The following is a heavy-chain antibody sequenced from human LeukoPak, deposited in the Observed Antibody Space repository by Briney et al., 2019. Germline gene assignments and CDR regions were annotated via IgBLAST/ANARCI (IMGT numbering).Heavy chain of an antibody. Sequence: GASVKVSCKGSGYTDTDYKFHEFGQAPGQGLEWMGWINPNSGGTNYAQKFQGRVTMTRDTSISTAYMELSRLRSDDTAVYYCARAGNLRYRCNLHYWCQGTLVTVSS. V-gene: IGHV1-2*02. CDR2: INPNSGGT. J-gene: IGHJ4*02. D-gene: IGHD2-15*01. CDR1: GYTDTDYK. CDR3: ARAGNLRYRCNLHY.